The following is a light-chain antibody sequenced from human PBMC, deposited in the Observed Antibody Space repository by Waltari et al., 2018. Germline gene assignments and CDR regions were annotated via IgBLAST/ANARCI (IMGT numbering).Light chain of an antibody. Sequence: SYVLTQPPSVSVAPGQTARIPCGGNNIGGKRVHRYQQKPGQAPVLVVYDDSDPPSGIPERFSGANSGNMATLTISRVEAGDEADYYCHVWDNSINHLSLVVFGGGTKLTVL. CDR2: DDS. J-gene: IGLJ2*01. CDR1: NIGGKR. CDR3: HVWDNSINHLSLVV. V-gene: IGLV3-21*02.